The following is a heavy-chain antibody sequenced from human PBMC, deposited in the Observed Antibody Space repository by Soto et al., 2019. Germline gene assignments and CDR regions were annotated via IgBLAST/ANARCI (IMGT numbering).Heavy chain of an antibody. CDR3: ARFHYSSSWYF. V-gene: IGHV4-39*01. J-gene: IGHJ4*02. CDR2: IYYSGST. CDR1: GGSISSSSYY. D-gene: IGHD6-13*01. Sequence: QLQLQESGPGLVKPSETLSLTCTVSGGSISSSSYYWGWIRQPPGKGLEWIGSIYYSGSTYYNPSLTSRVTIAVDTSKNQFSLKLSSVTAADTAVYYCARFHYSSSWYFWGQGTLVTVSS.